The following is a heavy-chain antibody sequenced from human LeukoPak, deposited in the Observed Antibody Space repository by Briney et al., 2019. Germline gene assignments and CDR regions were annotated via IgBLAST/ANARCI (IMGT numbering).Heavy chain of an antibody. CDR2: ISAYNGNT. Sequence: ASVKVSCKASGYTFTSYGISWVRQAPGQGLEWMGWISAYNGNTNYAQKLQGRVTMTTDTSTSTAYMELRSLRSDDTAVYYCARDKSLYCSSTSCPVDYWGQGTLVTVSS. CDR3: ARDKSLYCSSTSCPVDY. V-gene: IGHV1-18*01. CDR1: GYTFTSYG. J-gene: IGHJ4*02. D-gene: IGHD2-2*01.